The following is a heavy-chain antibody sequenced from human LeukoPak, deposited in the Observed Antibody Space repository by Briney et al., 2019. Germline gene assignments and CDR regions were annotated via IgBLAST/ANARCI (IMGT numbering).Heavy chain of an antibody. CDR2: IIPIFGTA. J-gene: IGHJ4*02. D-gene: IGHD2-21*02. V-gene: IGHV1-69*13. Sequence: ASVKVSCKASGGTFSSYAISWVRQAPGQGLEWMGGIIPIFGTANYAQKFQGRVTITADESTSTAYMGLSSLRSEDTAVYYCARSEDCGGDCYSGTFDYWGQGTLVTVSS. CDR3: ARSEDCGGDCYSGTFDY. CDR1: GGTFSSYA.